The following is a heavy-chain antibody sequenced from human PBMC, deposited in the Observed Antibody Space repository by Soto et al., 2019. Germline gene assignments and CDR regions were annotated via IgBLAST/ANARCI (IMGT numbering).Heavy chain of an antibody. CDR1: GGSISSGGYY. CDR3: ARDRGVTYYYDSSGHPLGYYYYCMDV. D-gene: IGHD3-22*01. V-gene: IGHV4-31*03. CDR2: IYYSGST. J-gene: IGHJ6*02. Sequence: SETLSLTCTVSGGSISSGGYYWSWIRQHPGKGLEWIGYIYYSGSTYYNPSLKSRVTISVDTSKNQFSLKLSSVTAADTAVYYCARDRGVTYYYDSSGHPLGYYYYCMDVWGQGTTVTVSS.